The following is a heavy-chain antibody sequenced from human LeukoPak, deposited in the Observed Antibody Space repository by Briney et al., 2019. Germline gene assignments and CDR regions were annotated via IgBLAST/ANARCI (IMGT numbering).Heavy chain of an antibody. Sequence: GGSLRLSCVASGFTFTGYSMHWLRQIPGKGLEWVAIISFDAASEYYADSLKGRFTISRDNSENTVYLQMRSLRVEDMAVYYCAKDQGYFSYFFDSWGQGTLVTVSS. CDR3: AKDQGYFSYFFDS. J-gene: IGHJ4*02. V-gene: IGHV3-30*18. CDR1: GFTFTGYS. D-gene: IGHD5-18*01. CDR2: ISFDAASE.